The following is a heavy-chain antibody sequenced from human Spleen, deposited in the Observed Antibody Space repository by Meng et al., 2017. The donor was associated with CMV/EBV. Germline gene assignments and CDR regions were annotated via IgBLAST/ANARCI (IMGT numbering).Heavy chain of an antibody. CDR3: GRVRKVANYYYHGMDV. Sequence: YTFTAYYMYWVRQAPGQGLEWMAWINPNSGGTHSAQKFQGRVTVTRDTSISTAYMELSRLRFDDTAVYYCGRVRKVANYYYHGMDVWGQGTTVTVSS. J-gene: IGHJ6*02. CDR2: INPNSGGT. V-gene: IGHV1-2*02. D-gene: IGHD2/OR15-2a*01. CDR1: YTFTAYY.